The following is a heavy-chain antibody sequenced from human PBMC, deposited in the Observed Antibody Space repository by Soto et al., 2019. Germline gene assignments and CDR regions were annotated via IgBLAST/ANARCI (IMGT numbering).Heavy chain of an antibody. CDR3: AREAWGSSSPHDAFDI. CDR2: IKQDGSEK. J-gene: IGHJ3*02. Sequence: GGSLRLSCAASGFTFSSYWMSWVRQAPGKGLEWVANIKQDGSEKYYVDSVKGRFTISRDNAKNSLYLQMNSLRAEDTAVYYCAREAWGSSSPHDAFDIWGQGTMVTVSS. D-gene: IGHD6-6*01. V-gene: IGHV3-7*05. CDR1: GFTFSSYW.